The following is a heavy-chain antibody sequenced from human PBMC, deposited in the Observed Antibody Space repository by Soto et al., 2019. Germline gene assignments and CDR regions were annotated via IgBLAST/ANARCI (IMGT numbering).Heavy chain of an antibody. V-gene: IGHV3-30-3*01. Sequence: QVQLVESGGGVVQPGRSLRLSCAASGFTFISYAMHWVRQAPGKGLEWVAVISFDGSTEYYADSVKGRFTISRDNSKNTLYLLMNSLRSKDTAVYYCAGSRNGSGSYTHFYNGLDIWGQGTRVTVSS. CDR2: ISFDGSTE. D-gene: IGHD3-10*01. CDR3: AGSRNGSGSYTHFYNGLDI. J-gene: IGHJ6*02. CDR1: GFTFISYA.